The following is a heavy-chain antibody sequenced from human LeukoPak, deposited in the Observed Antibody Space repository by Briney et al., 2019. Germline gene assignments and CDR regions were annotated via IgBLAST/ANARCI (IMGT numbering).Heavy chain of an antibody. CDR3: ARGSFSWVATIDWFDP. CDR2: IHYSGST. J-gene: IGHJ5*02. V-gene: IGHV4-59*12. D-gene: IGHD5-24*01. Sequence: PSETLSLTCTVSGGSISSYYWSWIRQPPGKGLEWIGYIHYSGSTNYNPSLKSRVTISVDTSKNQFSLKLSSVTAADTAVYYCARGSFSWVATIDWFDPWGQGTLVTVSS. CDR1: GGSISSYY.